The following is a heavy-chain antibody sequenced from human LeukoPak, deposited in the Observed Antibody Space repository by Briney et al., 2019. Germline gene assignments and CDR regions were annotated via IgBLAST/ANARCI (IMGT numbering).Heavy chain of an antibody. CDR1: GGSISSYY. V-gene: IGHV4-59*08. D-gene: IGHD6-19*01. CDR3: ARHSERWLGAFDI. Sequence: SETLSLTCTVSGGSISSYYWSWIRQPPGKGLEWIGYIYYSGGTNYNPSLKSRVTISVDTSKNQFSLKLSSVTAADTAVYYCARHSERWLGAFDIWGQGTMVTVSS. J-gene: IGHJ3*02. CDR2: IYYSGGT.